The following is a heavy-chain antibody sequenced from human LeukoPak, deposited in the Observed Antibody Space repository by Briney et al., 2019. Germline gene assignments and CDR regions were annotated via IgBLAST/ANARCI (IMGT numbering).Heavy chain of an antibody. CDR2: ISGSGSTI. CDR1: GFTFSDYY. J-gene: IGHJ5*02. V-gene: IGHV3-11*04. D-gene: IGHD2-2*01. Sequence: GGSLRLSCAASGFTFSDYYMSWIRQAPGKGLEWVSYISGSGSTIYYADSVKGRFTISRDNAKNSLYLQMNSLRAEDTAVYYCARVLTRLVPAANWFDPWGQGTLVTVSS. CDR3: ARVLTRLVPAANWFDP.